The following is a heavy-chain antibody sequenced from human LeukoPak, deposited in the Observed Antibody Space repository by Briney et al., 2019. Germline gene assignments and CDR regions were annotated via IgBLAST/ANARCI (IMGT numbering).Heavy chain of an antibody. Sequence: ASVKVSCKASGYTFTSYGISWVRQAPGQGLEWMGWISAYNGNTNYAQKLQGRVTMTTDTSTSTAYMELRSLRSDDTAVYYCARSDSSSYYYRTNAEYFQHWGQGTLVTVSS. CDR2: ISAYNGNT. CDR3: ARSDSSSYYYRTNAEYFQH. J-gene: IGHJ1*01. V-gene: IGHV1-18*01. CDR1: GYTFTSYG. D-gene: IGHD3-22*01.